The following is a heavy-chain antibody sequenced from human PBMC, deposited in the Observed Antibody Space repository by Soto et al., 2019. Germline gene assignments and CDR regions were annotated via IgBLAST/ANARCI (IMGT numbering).Heavy chain of an antibody. Sequence: QVQLQQWGAGLLKPSETLSLTCAVYGGSFSGYYWSWIRQPPGQGLEWIGEINHSGSTNYNPSLKGRVTISVDTSKNQCSLKLSSVTAADTAVYYCARWGSGWYYFDYWGQGTLVTVSS. CDR2: INHSGST. D-gene: IGHD6-19*01. V-gene: IGHV4-34*01. J-gene: IGHJ4*02. CDR1: GGSFSGYY. CDR3: ARWGSGWYYFDY.